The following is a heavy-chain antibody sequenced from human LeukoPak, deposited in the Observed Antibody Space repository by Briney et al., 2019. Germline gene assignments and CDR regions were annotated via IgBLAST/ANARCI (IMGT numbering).Heavy chain of an antibody. CDR3: ARRAVAGTAFFDY. D-gene: IGHD6-19*01. J-gene: IGHJ4*02. V-gene: IGHV1-2*06. Sequence: ASVKVSCKASGYTFTGYYMHWVRQAPGQGLGWMGRINPNSGGTNYAQKFQGRVTMTRDTSISTAYMELSRLRSDDTAVYYCARRAVAGTAFFDYWGQGTLVTVSS. CDR1: GYTFTGYY. CDR2: INPNSGGT.